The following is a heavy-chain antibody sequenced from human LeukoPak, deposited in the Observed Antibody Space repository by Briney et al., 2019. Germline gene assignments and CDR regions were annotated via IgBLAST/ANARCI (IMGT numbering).Heavy chain of an antibody. CDR1: GYTFTSYG. CDR3: ALTHLRYFDWLLAIDY. D-gene: IGHD3-9*01. V-gene: IGHV1-18*04. Sequence: ASVKVSCKASGYTFTSYGISWVRQAPGQGLEWMGWISAHNGNTNYAQKLQGRVTMTTDTSTSTAYMELRSLRSDDTAVYYCALTHLRYFDWLLAIDYWGQGTLVTVSS. CDR2: ISAHNGNT. J-gene: IGHJ4*02.